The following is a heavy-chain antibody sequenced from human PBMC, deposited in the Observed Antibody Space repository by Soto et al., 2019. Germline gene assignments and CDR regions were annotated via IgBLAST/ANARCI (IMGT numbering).Heavy chain of an antibody. J-gene: IGHJ6*02. D-gene: IGHD2-8*01. CDR2: ISAYNGNT. CDR1: GYTFTSYG. Sequence: QVQLVQSGAEVKKPGASVKVSCKASGYTFTSYGISWVRQAPGQGLEWMGWISAYNGNTNYAQKLQGRVTMTTDTASSPAYMELGSLGPDDTAVYYCARGGGAPWSTYYYYYGMDVWGQGTTVTVSS. CDR3: ARGGGAPWSTYYYYYGMDV. V-gene: IGHV1-18*04.